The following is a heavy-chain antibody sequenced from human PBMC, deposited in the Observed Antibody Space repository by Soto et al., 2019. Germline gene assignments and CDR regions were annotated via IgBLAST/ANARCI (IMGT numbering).Heavy chain of an antibody. CDR1: GFTFSSND. D-gene: IGHD3-22*01. V-gene: IGHV3-53*01. J-gene: IGHJ3*01. CDR2: IYSGGRT. Sequence: EVQLVESGGGLIQPGGSLRLSCAASGFTFSSNDMNWVRQAPGKGLEWVSLIYSGGRTYYADSVKVRFTISRDKSKNKLYLQMSSLRAEYTAVYYCATRPLLPGAPWCQGTMVTVSS. CDR3: ATRPLLPGAP.